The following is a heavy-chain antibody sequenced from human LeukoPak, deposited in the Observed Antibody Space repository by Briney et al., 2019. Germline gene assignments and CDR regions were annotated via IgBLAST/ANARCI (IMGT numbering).Heavy chain of an antibody. J-gene: IGHJ4*02. CDR3: AKVGLRLGGDY. Sequence: GGSLRLSCAASGFVFSSYAMSWVRQAPGKGLEWVSTLSDSGGKTYYADSVKGRFTISRDNSKNTLYLQMNSLRAEDTAVYYCAKVGLRLGGDYWGQGTLVTVS. CDR1: GFVFSSYA. V-gene: IGHV3-23*01. CDR2: LSDSGGKT. D-gene: IGHD4-17*01.